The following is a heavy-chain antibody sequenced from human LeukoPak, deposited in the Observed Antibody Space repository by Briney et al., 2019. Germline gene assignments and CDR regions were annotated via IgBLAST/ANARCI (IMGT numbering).Heavy chain of an antibody. Sequence: GGSLRLSCAASGFTFSSYGMHWVRQAPGKGLEWVAVISYDGSNKYYADSVKGRFTISRDNSKSTLYLQMNSLRAEDTAVYYCAKPGELLNVFDYWGQGTLVTVSS. D-gene: IGHD1-26*01. V-gene: IGHV3-30*18. CDR2: ISYDGSNK. CDR3: AKPGELLNVFDY. J-gene: IGHJ4*02. CDR1: GFTFSSYG.